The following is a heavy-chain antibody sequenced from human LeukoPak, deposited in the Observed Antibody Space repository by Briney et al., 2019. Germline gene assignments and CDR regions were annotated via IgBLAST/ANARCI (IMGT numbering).Heavy chain of an antibody. V-gene: IGHV3-30*01. CDR2: ISYDGSNK. Sequence: GGSLRLSCAASGFTFSSYAMHWVRQAPGKGLEWVAVISYDGSNKYYADSVKGRFTISRDNSKNTLYLQMNSLRAEDTAVYYCARDFYYDSSGYRDAFDIWGQGTMVTVSS. J-gene: IGHJ3*02. D-gene: IGHD3-22*01. CDR3: ARDFYYDSSGYRDAFDI. CDR1: GFTFSSYA.